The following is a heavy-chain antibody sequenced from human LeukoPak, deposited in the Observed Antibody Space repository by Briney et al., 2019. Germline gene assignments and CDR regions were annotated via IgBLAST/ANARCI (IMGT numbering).Heavy chain of an antibody. CDR2: INPSGGST. CDR3: ARVSEGGSYGW. J-gene: IGHJ4*02. Sequence: ASVNVSCQASGYTFTSYDMHWVRQAPGQGLEWMGKINPSGGSTSYAQKLQGRVTMTRDTSTSTAYMEVSSLRSEDTAVYYCARVSEGGSYGWWGQGTLVTVSS. D-gene: IGHD1-26*01. CDR1: GYTFTSYD. V-gene: IGHV1-46*01.